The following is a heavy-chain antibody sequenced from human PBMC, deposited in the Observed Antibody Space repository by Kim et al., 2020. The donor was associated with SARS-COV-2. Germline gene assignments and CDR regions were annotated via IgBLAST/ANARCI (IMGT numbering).Heavy chain of an antibody. CDR2: IYSGGSST. CDR3: AKTKNDYGDYVLDY. D-gene: IGHD4-17*01. CDR1: GFTFSSYA. J-gene: IGHJ4*02. Sequence: GGSLRLSCAASGFTFSSYAMSWVHQAPGKGLEWVSVIYSGGSSTYYADSVKGRFTISRDNSKNTLYLQMNSLRAEDTAVYYCAKTKNDYGDYVLDYWGQGTLVTVSS. V-gene: IGHV3-23*03.